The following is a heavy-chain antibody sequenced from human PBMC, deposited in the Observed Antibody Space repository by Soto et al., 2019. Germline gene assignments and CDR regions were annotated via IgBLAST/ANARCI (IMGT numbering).Heavy chain of an antibody. J-gene: IGHJ6*02. CDR1: GSPFTTLP. CDR3: AKVTKRAAAGRYEYYKYGMDV. D-gene: IGHD6-13*01. CDR2: ISGIGGSS. V-gene: IGHV3-23*01. Sequence: EVQLLESGGALEHPGGSLRLSVAASGSPFTTLPLPWVPQPPGRGLGWVSSISGIGGSSYYAASVKGRFTISRDNSKNTLFLQMNGLRAEDTAVYYCAKVTKRAAAGRYEYYKYGMDVWGQGTTVTVSS.